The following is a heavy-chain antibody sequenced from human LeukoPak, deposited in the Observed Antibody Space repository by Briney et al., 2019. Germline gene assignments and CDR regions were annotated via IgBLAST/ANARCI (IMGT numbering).Heavy chain of an antibody. V-gene: IGHV4-39*01. J-gene: IGHJ4*02. CDR1: GGSISSSSYY. Sequence: SETLSLTCTVSGGSISSSSYYWGWIRQPPGKGLEWIGSIYYSGSTYYNPSLKSRVTISVDTSKNQFSLKLSSVTAADTAVYYCARHWTIFGPDYWGQGTLVTVSS. CDR3: ARHWTIFGPDY. D-gene: IGHD3-3*01. CDR2: IYYSGST.